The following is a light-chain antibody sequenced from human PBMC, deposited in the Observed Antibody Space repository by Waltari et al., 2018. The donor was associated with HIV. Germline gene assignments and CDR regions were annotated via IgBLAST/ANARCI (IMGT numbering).Light chain of an antibody. V-gene: IGKV2-28*01. Sequence: IVMTQSPVSLPVTPGEPASISCRSSQSLLHSNGKNYLDWYLQKPGQSPQLLIFFGSYRASGVPDRFSGSGSGTDFTLKISTVEAEDVGVYYCLQTLQLPRTFGPGTKVDIK. CDR3: LQTLQLPRT. CDR1: QSLLHSNGKNY. CDR2: FGS. J-gene: IGKJ3*01.